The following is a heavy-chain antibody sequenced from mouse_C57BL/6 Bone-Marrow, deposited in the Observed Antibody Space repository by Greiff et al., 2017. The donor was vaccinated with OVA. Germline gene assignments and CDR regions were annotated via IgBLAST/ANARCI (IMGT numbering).Heavy chain of an antibody. D-gene: IGHD4-1*01. CDR1: GFTFSDYY. Sequence: EVMLVESGGGLVQPGGSLKLSCAASGFTFSDYYMYWVRQTPEKRLEWVAYISNGGGSTYYPAPVKGRFTISRDNAKNTLYLQMSRLKSEDTAMYYCARHTGTRGYYFDYWGQGTTLTVSS. CDR3: ARHTGTRGYYFDY. CDR2: ISNGGGST. V-gene: IGHV5-12*01. J-gene: IGHJ2*01.